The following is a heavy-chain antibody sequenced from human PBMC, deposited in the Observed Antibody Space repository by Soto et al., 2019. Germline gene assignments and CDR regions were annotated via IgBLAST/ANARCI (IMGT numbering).Heavy chain of an antibody. J-gene: IGHJ4*02. Sequence: SETLSLTCTVSGGSISSGDYYWSWIRQPPGKGLEWIGYIYYSGSTYYNPSLKSRVTISVDTSKNQFSLKLSSVTAADTAVYYCARAPLHDYSPFDYWGQGTLVTVS. CDR3: ARAPLHDYSPFDY. CDR2: IYYSGST. CDR1: GGSISSGDYY. D-gene: IGHD4-4*01. V-gene: IGHV4-30-4*01.